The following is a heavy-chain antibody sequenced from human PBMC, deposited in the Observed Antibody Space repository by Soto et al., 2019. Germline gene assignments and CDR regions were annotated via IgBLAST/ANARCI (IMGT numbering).Heavy chain of an antibody. CDR1: GGSFSGYY. Sequence: QVQLQQWGAGLLKPSETLSLTCAVCGGSFSGYYWSWIRQPPGKGLEWIGEINHSGSTNYNPSLKSRVTISVDTSKNQFSLKLSSVTAADTAVYYCARGRRTAVTIDYWGQGTLVTVSS. V-gene: IGHV4-34*01. J-gene: IGHJ4*02. CDR3: ARGRRTAVTIDY. D-gene: IGHD4-17*01. CDR2: INHSGST.